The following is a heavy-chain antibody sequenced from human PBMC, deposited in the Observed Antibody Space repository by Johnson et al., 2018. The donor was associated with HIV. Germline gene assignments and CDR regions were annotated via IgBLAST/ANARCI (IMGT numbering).Heavy chain of an antibody. D-gene: IGHD2-21*02. V-gene: IGHV3-66*01. J-gene: IGHJ3*01. CDR1: GFTVSRDY. CDR2: IYSDGST. Sequence: VQLVEFGGGLVQPGGSLRLSCAASGFTVSRDYMSWVRQAPGKGLEWVSVIYSDGSTYYADSVKGRFSISRDNSKNTLYLQMNSLTADDTAVYYCTRGGGAYCGGDCLRTFDVWGQGTMVTASS. CDR3: TRGGGAYCGGDCLRTFDV.